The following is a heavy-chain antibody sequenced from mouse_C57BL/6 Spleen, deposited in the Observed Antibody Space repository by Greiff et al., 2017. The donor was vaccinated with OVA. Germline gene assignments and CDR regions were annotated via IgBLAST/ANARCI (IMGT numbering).Heavy chain of an antibody. V-gene: IGHV1-64*01. CDR3: AIFYDYDGAYAMDY. Sequence: VQLQQSGAELVKPGASVKLSCKASGYTFTSYWMHWVKQRPGQGLEWIGMIHPNSGSTNYNEKFKSKATLTVDKSSSTAYMQLSSLTSEDSAVYYCAIFYDYDGAYAMDYWGQGTSVTVSS. D-gene: IGHD2-4*01. CDR1: GYTFTSYW. CDR2: IHPNSGST. J-gene: IGHJ4*01.